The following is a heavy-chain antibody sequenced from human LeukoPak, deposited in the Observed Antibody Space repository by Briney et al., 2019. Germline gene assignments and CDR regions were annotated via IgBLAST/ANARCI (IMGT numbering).Heavy chain of an antibody. CDR2: IDPSDSYT. J-gene: IGHJ5*02. D-gene: IGHD1-1*01. CDR3: ARQPEGTWFDP. V-gene: IGHV5-10-1*01. CDR1: GYIFTSYL. Sequence: NRGESLKISCKGSGYIFTSYLIGWVRQMPGKGLEWMGRIDPSDSYTNYSPSFQGHVTISADKSISTAYLQWSSLKASDTAMYYCARQPEGTWFDPWGQGTLVTVSS.